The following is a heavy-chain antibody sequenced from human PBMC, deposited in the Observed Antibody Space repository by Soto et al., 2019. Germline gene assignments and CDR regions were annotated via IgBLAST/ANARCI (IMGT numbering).Heavy chain of an antibody. Sequence: GGSLRLSCAASGFTFSSYAMHWVRQAPGKGLEWVAVISYDGSNKYYADSVKGRFTISRDNSKNTLYLQMNSLRAEDTAVYYCARDPGRSYGPDWGQGTLVTVSS. CDR1: GFTFSSYA. CDR3: ARDPGRSYGPD. D-gene: IGHD1-26*01. J-gene: IGHJ4*02. CDR2: ISYDGSNK. V-gene: IGHV3-30-3*01.